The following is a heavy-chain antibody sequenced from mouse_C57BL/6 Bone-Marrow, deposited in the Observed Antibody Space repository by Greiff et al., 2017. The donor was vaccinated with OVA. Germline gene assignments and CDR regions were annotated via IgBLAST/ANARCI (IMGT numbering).Heavy chain of an antibody. Sequence: EVHLVESGGGLVKPGGSLKLSCAASGFTFSSYAMSWVRQTPEKRLEWVATISDGGSYTYYPDNVKGRFTISRDNAKNNLYLQMSHLKSEDTAMYYCARGYYYVWFAYWGQGTLVTVSA. CDR3: ARGYYYVWFAY. J-gene: IGHJ3*01. CDR1: GFTFSSYA. D-gene: IGHD1-1*01. V-gene: IGHV5-4*01. CDR2: ISDGGSYT.